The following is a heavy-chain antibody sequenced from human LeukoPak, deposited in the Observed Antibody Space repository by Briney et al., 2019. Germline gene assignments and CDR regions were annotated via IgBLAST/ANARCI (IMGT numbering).Heavy chain of an antibody. CDR1: GFTFSSYD. V-gene: IGHV3-13*01. Sequence: GGSLRLSCAASGFTFSSYDMHWVRQATGKGLEWVSAIGTAGDTYYPGSVKGRFTISRENAKNSLYLQMNSLRAGDTAVYYCARGGPYGDYVDYWGQGTLVTVSS. D-gene: IGHD4-17*01. J-gene: IGHJ4*02. CDR3: ARGGPYGDYVDY. CDR2: IGTAGDT.